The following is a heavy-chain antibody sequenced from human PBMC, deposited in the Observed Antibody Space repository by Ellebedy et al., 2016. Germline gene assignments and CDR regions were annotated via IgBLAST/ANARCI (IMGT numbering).Heavy chain of an antibody. CDR1: GFTFDDYA. Sequence: SLKISCAASGFTFDDYAMHWVRQAPGKGLEWVSGISWNSGSIGYADSVKGRFTISRDNAKNSLYLQMNSLRDEDTAVYYCAREVHYNWFNPWGQGTLVTVSS. CDR2: ISWNSGSI. J-gene: IGHJ5*02. CDR3: AREVHYNWFNP. D-gene: IGHD3-10*01. V-gene: IGHV3-9*01.